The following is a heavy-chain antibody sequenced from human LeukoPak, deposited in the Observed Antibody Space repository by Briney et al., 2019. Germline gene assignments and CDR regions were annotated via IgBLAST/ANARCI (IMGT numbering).Heavy chain of an antibody. CDR1: GGSISSGDYY. D-gene: IGHD2-15*01. CDR3: ARDGGGISWFDP. J-gene: IGHJ5*02. V-gene: IGHV4-30-4*08. Sequence: SETLSLTCTVPGGSISSGDYYWSWIRQPPGKGLEWIGYIYYSGSTYYNPSLKSRVTISVDTSKNQFSLKLSSVTAADTAVYYCARDGGGISWFDPWGQGTLVTVSS. CDR2: IYYSGST.